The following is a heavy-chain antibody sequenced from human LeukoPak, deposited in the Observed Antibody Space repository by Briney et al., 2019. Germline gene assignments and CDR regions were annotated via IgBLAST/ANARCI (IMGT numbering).Heavy chain of an antibody. J-gene: IGHJ4*02. Sequence: GASVTVSCTASVYTFTTYWIQWVRQAPGQGLEWVALINPNDGSTTYAHKFQGRVTMTRDTSTSTVYMDLSRLTSEDTAVYYCVRAPRDSSTMLDYWGQGTLVTVSS. D-gene: IGHD6-13*01. V-gene: IGHV1-46*01. CDR2: INPNDGST. CDR1: VYTFTTYW. CDR3: VRAPRDSSTMLDY.